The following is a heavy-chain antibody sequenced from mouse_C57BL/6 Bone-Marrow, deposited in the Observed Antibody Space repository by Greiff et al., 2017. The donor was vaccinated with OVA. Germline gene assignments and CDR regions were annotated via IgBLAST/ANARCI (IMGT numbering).Heavy chain of an antibody. Sequence: EVQLVESGGGLVKPGGSLKLSCAASGFTFSDYGMHWVRQAPEKGLEWVAYISSGSSTIYYADTVKGRFTISRDNAKNTLCLQMTSLMSEDTAMYYCAWPPYGSSLYDFDYWGQGTTLTVSS. CDR3: AWPPYGSSLYDFDY. CDR2: ISSGSSTI. V-gene: IGHV5-17*01. CDR1: GFTFSDYG. D-gene: IGHD1-1*01. J-gene: IGHJ2*01.